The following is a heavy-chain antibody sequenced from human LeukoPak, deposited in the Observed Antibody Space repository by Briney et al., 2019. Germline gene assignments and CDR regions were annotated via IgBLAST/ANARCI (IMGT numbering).Heavy chain of an antibody. D-gene: IGHD5-18*01. CDR3: ARLGTAMRYYFDY. V-gene: IGHV4-39*01. CDR2: IYYSGST. J-gene: IGHJ4*02. Sequence: PSETLSLTCTVSGGSISSSSYCWGWIRQPPGKGLEWIGSIYYSGSTYYNPSLKSRVTISVDTSKNQFSLKLSSVTAADTAVYYCARLGTAMRYYFDYWGQGTLVTVSS. CDR1: GGSISSSSYC.